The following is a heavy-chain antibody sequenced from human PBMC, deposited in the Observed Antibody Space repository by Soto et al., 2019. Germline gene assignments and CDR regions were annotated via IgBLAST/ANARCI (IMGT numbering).Heavy chain of an antibody. J-gene: IGHJ4*02. V-gene: IGHV2-26*01. D-gene: IGHD6-13*01. CDR1: GFSLSNSRMG. CDR2: IFSNDEK. CDR3: ARVLISAAAYYFDY. Sequence: QVTLKESGPVLVNPTETLTLTCTVSGFSLSNSRMGVSWIRQPPGKALEWLAHIFSNDEKSYSTSLKSRLTISKDTAKSQVVLTMTNMDPVDTATYFCARVLISAAAYYFDYWGQGTLVTVSS.